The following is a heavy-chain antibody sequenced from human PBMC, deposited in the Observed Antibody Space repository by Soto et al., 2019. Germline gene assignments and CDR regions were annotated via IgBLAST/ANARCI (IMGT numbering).Heavy chain of an antibody. CDR2: IYYSGST. D-gene: IGHD6-13*01. V-gene: IGHV4-39*01. CDR3: ARHQAGPFDY. J-gene: IGHJ4*02. CDR1: GGSISSSSYY. Sequence: QLQLQESGPGLVKPSETLSLTCTVSGGSISSSSYYWGWIRQPPGKGLEWIGSIYYSGSTNYNPSLRDGVTTTVDSSTNQFSLKLTPGTAADAAGYYCARHQAGPFDYWGQGTLVTVSS.